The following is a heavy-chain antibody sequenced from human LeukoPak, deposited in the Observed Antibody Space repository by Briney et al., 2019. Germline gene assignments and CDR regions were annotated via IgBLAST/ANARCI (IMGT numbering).Heavy chain of an antibody. J-gene: IGHJ4*02. Sequence: RAGGSLGLSCAASGFTFSSSAMSWVRQAPGKGLEWVSAISNNGGYTYYADSVQGRFTISRDNSKSTLCLQMNSLRAEDTAVYYCAKQLGYCSDGSCYFPYWGQGTLVTVSS. CDR1: GFTFSSSA. D-gene: IGHD2-15*01. CDR2: ISNNGGYT. CDR3: AKQLGYCSDGSCYFPY. V-gene: IGHV3-23*01.